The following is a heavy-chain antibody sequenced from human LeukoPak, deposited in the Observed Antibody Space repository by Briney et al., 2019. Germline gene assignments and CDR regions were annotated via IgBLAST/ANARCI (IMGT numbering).Heavy chain of an antibody. CDR3: AREPYDYYDSSGYFPY. CDR1: GGSFSGYY. V-gene: IGHV4-34*01. Sequence: PSETLSLTCAVYGGSFSGYYWSWIRQPPGKGLEWIGEINHSGSTNYNPSLKSRVTISVDTSKNQFSLKLSSVTAADTAVYYCAREPYDYYDSSGYFPYWGQGTLVTVSS. CDR2: INHSGST. J-gene: IGHJ4*02. D-gene: IGHD3-22*01.